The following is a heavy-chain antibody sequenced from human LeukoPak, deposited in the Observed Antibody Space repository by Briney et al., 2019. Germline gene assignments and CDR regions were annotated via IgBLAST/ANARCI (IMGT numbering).Heavy chain of an antibody. D-gene: IGHD5-24*01. CDR3: ARGRDGYNWIDY. Sequence: QPGGSLRLSCAASGFTFSTYVMNWFRQAPGKGLEWVSTISVGAEYIFYADSVKGRFTISRDNSKNTLYLQMNSLRAEDTAVYYCARGRDGYNWIDYWGQGTLVTVSS. J-gene: IGHJ4*02. CDR1: GFTFSTYV. V-gene: IGHV3-23*01. CDR2: ISVGAEYI.